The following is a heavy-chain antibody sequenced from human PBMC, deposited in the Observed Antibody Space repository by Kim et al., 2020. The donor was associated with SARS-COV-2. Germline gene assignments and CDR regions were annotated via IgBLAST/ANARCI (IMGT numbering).Heavy chain of an antibody. Sequence: SGTTKNNPSLKSRVTISVDTSKSQFSLKLTSVTAADTAVYYCVRGGGQLDYWGQGTLVTVSS. CDR3: VRGGGQLDY. V-gene: IGHV4-59*09. D-gene: IGHD3-16*01. J-gene: IGHJ4*02. CDR2: SGTT.